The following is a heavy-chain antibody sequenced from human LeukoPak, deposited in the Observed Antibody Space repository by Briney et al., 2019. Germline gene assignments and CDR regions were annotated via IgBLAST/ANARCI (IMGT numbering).Heavy chain of an antibody. CDR1: GFTFSSYA. Sequence: PGGSLRLSCAASGFTFSSYAMSWVRQAPGKGLEWVSAISGSGGSIYYADSVKGRFTISRDNSKNTLYLQMNSLRAEDTAVYYCAKFGSKAGLSTAPDFDYWGQGTLVTVSS. CDR3: AKFGSKAGLSTAPDFDY. CDR2: ISGSGGSI. D-gene: IGHD4-17*01. J-gene: IGHJ4*02. V-gene: IGHV3-23*01.